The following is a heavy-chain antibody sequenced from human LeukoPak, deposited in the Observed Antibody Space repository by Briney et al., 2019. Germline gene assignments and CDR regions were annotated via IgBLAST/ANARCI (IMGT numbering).Heavy chain of an antibody. D-gene: IGHD6-19*01. Sequence: PSETLSLTCTVSGGSISSYYWSWIRQPPGKGLEWIGYIYYSGSTNYNPSLKSRVTISVDTSKNQFSLKLSSVTAADTAVYYCARDRTPYSSGWYKDAFDIWGQGTMVTVSS. CDR3: ARDRTPYSSGWYKDAFDI. CDR2: IYYSGST. J-gene: IGHJ3*02. V-gene: IGHV4-59*01. CDR1: GGSISSYY.